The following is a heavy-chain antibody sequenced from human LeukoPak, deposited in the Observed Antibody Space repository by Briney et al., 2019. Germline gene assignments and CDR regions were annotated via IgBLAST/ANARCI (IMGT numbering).Heavy chain of an antibody. J-gene: IGHJ4*02. D-gene: IGHD6-19*01. CDR1: GGSFSGYY. CDR2: INHSGST. Sequence: SETLSLTCAVYGGSFSGYYWSWIRQPPGKGLEWIGEINHSGSTNYNPSLKSRVTISVDTSKNQFSLKLSSVTAADTAVYYCARGSRAVADNFDYWGQGTPVTVSS. V-gene: IGHV4-34*01. CDR3: ARGSRAVADNFDY.